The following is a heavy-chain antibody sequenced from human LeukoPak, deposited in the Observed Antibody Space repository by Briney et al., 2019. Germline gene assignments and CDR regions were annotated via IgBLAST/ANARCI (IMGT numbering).Heavy chain of an antibody. CDR2: FSGSGGST. J-gene: IGHJ4*02. Sequence: PGGSLRLSCAASGFTFSSYWMHWVRQAPGKGLEWVSSFSGSGGSTYYADSVKGRFTISRDNSKNTLYLQMISLRAEDTAVYYCAKSGYNRFDYWGQGTLVTVSS. CDR3: AKSGYNRFDY. D-gene: IGHD5-24*01. V-gene: IGHV3-23*01. CDR1: GFTFSSYW.